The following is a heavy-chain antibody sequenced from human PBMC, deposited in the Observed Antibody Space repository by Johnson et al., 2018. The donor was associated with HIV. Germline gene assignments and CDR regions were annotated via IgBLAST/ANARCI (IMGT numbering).Heavy chain of an antibody. CDR1: GFTFGDCA. J-gene: IGHJ3*02. D-gene: IGHD6-6*01. CDR3: ARPLEQLVAFDI. CDR2: INWNGGST. V-gene: IGHV3-20*04. Sequence: VQLVESGGVVVKSGGSLRLSCAAPGFTFGDCAMHWVRQAPGKGLEWVSVINWNGGSTGYADSVKGRFTISRDNAKNSLYLQMNSLRAEDTAVYYCARPLEQLVAFDIWGQGTMVTVSS.